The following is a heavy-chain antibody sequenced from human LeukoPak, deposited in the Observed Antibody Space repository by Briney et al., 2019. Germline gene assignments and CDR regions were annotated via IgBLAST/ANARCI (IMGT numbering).Heavy chain of an antibody. CDR1: GGSLSGFY. CDR3: ARGPDDAFDI. Sequence: SETLSLTCAVYGGSLSGFYWSWIRQSPGKGLEWIGEINQSGSTNYSPSLKSRVTISVDTSKNQFSLKLSSVTAADTAVYYCARGPDDAFDIWGQGTMVTVSS. V-gene: IGHV4-34*01. J-gene: IGHJ3*02. CDR2: INQSGST.